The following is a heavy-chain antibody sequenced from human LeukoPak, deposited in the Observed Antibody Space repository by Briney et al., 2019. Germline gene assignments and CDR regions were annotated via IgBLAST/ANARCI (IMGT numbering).Heavy chain of an antibody. CDR2: IWNAGTNT. V-gene: IGHV3-33*01. D-gene: IGHD3-16*01. CDR3: AGDTPPGGDYYFDY. Sequence: GSLRLSCAASGFSFSTYGMHWVRQTPGKGLEWVALIWNAGTNTYYADSVKGRFTISRDNSKNTLYLQMNSLRAEDTAVYYCAGDTPPGGDYYFDYWGQGTLVIVSS. J-gene: IGHJ4*02. CDR1: GFSFSTYG.